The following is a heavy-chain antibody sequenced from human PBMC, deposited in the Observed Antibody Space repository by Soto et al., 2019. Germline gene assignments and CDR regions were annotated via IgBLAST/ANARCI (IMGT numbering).Heavy chain of an antibody. D-gene: IGHD5-18*01. Sequence: SETLSLTCTVSGGSISSSSYYWGWIRQPPGKGLEWIGSIYYSGSTYYNPSLKSRVTISVDTSKNQFSLKLSSVTAADTAVYYCARRDVDTAMVVDYWGQGTLVT. V-gene: IGHV4-39*01. CDR1: GGSISSSSYY. J-gene: IGHJ4*02. CDR3: ARRDVDTAMVVDY. CDR2: IYYSGST.